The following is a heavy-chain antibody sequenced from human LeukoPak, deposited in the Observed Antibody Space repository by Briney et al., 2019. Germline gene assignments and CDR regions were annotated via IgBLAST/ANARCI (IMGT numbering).Heavy chain of an antibody. CDR3: AREASSGAYNDY. D-gene: IGHD1-26*01. CDR2: ITPYNGNT. J-gene: IGHJ4*02. V-gene: IGHV1-18*01. CDR1: GYTFTSYG. Sequence: ASVKVSCKASGYTFTSYGISWVRQAPGQELEWMGYITPYNGNTNYAQKLQGRVTMTTDTSTSTVYMELRSLRSDDTAVYYCAREASSGAYNDYWGQGTLVTVSS.